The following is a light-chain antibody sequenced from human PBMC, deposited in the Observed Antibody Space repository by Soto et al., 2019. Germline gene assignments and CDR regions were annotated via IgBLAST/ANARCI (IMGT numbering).Light chain of an antibody. Sequence: EIVLTQSPGTLSLSPGERATLSCRASQSVSSNYLAWYQQKPGQAPRRLIYAASSRATGIPDRFSGSGSGTYFTITISRLEPEDFAVYYCQQYASSPTFGEGTRLEIK. J-gene: IGKJ5*01. CDR2: AAS. CDR1: QSVSSNY. CDR3: QQYASSPT. V-gene: IGKV3-20*01.